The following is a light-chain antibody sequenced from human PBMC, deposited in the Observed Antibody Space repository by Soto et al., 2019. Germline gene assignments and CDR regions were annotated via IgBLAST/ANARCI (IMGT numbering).Light chain of an antibody. CDR2: GAS. CDR3: QKYDTAPLT. J-gene: IGKJ4*01. Sequence: EIVMTQSPATLSVSPGERPTLPCRASQSVSSNLAWYQQKPGQAPRLLIYGASTRATGIPARFSGSGSGTEFTLTISSLQSEDVATYYCQKYDTAPLTFGGGTKVDI. V-gene: IGKV3-15*01. CDR1: QSVSSN.